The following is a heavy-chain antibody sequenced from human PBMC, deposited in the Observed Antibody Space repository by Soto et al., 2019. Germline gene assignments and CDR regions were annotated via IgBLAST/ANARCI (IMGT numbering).Heavy chain of an antibody. D-gene: IGHD1-7*01. J-gene: IGHJ4*02. CDR2: SNNKGNSYTT. CDR3: TLQGNSLDY. Sequence: ESVGGLVQPGGSLRLSCAASGITFTHHSMDWVRQAPGKGLEWVGRSNNKGNSYTTRYAASVKGTFTISRDDSKNSLYLQMNSLKTEDTAVYYCTLQGNSLDYWGQGTLVTVSS. V-gene: IGHV3-72*01. CDR1: GITFTHHS.